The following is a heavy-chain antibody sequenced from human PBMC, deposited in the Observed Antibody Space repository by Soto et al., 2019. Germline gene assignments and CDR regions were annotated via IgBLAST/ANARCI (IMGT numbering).Heavy chain of an antibody. CDR2: ISYDGSNK. V-gene: IGHV3-30*04. J-gene: IGHJ4*02. CDR3: ARDYSSSFDY. Sequence: GGSLRLSCAASGFTFSSYAMHWVRQAPGKGLEWVAVISYDGSNKYYADSVKGRFTISRDNSKNTLYLQMNSLRAEDTAVYYCARDYSSSFDYWGQGTLVTVSS. CDR1: GFTFSSYA. D-gene: IGHD6-6*01.